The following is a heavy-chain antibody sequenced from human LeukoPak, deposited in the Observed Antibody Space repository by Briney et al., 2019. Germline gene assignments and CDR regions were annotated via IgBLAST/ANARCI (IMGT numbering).Heavy chain of an antibody. J-gene: IGHJ6*03. V-gene: IGHV3-74*01. CDR1: GFTFSSCW. D-gene: IGHD6-13*01. CDR3: AREGSWYYYYYYMDV. Sequence: PGGSLRLSCAASGFTFSSCWMHWVRQAPGKGLVWVSRINTDGSSTSYADSVKGRFTISRDNAKNTLYLQMNSLRAEDTAVYYCAREGSWYYYYYYMDVWGKGTTVTVSS. CDR2: INTDGSST.